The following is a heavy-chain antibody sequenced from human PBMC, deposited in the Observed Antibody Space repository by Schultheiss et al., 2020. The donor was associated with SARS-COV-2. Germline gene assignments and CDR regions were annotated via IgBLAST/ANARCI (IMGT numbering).Heavy chain of an antibody. CDR3: ARAINCTNGVCSSFDP. D-gene: IGHD2-8*01. Sequence: GGSLRLSCAASGFIVSSNYMSWVRQAPGKGLEWVSAISGSGGSTYYADSVKGRFTISRDNSKNTLYLQMNSLRAEDTAVYYCARAINCTNGVCSSFDPWGQGTLVTVSS. CDR1: GFIVSSNY. J-gene: IGHJ5*02. V-gene: IGHV3-23*01. CDR2: ISGSGGST.